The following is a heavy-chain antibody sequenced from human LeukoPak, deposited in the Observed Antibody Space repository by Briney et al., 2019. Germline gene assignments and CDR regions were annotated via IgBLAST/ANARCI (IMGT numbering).Heavy chain of an antibody. CDR3: AREVIWSGSYQYYFDY. V-gene: IGHV3-21*01. D-gene: IGHD1-26*01. J-gene: IGHJ4*02. CDR1: GFTFSSYS. Sequence: GGSLRLSCAAPGFTFSSYSMNWVRQAPGKGLEWVSSISSSSSYIYYADSVKGRFTISRDNAKNSLYLQMNSLRAEDTAVYYCAREVIWSGSYQYYFDYWGQGTLVTVSS. CDR2: ISSSSSYI.